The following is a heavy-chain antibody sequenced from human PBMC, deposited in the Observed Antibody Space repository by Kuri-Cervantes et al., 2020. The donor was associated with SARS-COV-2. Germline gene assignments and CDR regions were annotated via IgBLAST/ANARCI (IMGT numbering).Heavy chain of an antibody. CDR3: ARDRYSSSWDY. Sequence: SCAISGYSVSSNSVAWNWIRQSPSRGLEWLGRTYYRSKWYNDYAVSVKSRITINPDTSKNQFSLQLNSVTPEDTAVYCCARDRYSSSWDYWGQGTLVTVSS. V-gene: IGHV6-1*01. CDR1: GYSVSSNSVA. D-gene: IGHD6-6*01. CDR2: TYYRSKWYN. J-gene: IGHJ4*02.